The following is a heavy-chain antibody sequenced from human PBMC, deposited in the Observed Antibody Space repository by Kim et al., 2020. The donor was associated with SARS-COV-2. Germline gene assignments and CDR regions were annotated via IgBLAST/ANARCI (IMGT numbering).Heavy chain of an antibody. V-gene: IGHV3-74*01. CDR1: GFTFSSYW. J-gene: IGHJ6*02. Sequence: GGSLRLSCAASGFTFSSYWMHWVRQAPGKGLVWVSRINSDGSSTSYADSVKGRFTISRDNAKNTLYLQMNSLRAEDTAVYYCARVRITMAFQTYKRQNYYYYYGMDVWGQGTTVTVSS. D-gene: IGHD3-10*01. CDR2: INSDGSST. CDR3: ARVRITMAFQTYKRQNYYYYYGMDV.